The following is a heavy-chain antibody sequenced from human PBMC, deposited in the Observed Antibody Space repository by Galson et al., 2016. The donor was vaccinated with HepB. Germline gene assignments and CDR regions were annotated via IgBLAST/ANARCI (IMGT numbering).Heavy chain of an antibody. J-gene: IGHJ3*01. V-gene: IGHV5-51*01. D-gene: IGHD2-15*01. Sequence: QSGAEVKEPGESLRISCEGSGYSFTNNWIGWVRQMPGKGLEWMGIINPVDSETRYSPSLEGQVTIAADKSIKTAYLQWNSLKASDTAMYSCARLLHGRWADTFDVWEQGPMVSVSS. CDR2: INPVDSET. CDR1: GYSFTNNW. CDR3: ARLLHGRWADTFDV.